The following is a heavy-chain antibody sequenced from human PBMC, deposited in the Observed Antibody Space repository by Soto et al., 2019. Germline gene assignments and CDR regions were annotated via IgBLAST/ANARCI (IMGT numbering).Heavy chain of an antibody. CDR1: GGTFSSYA. CDR2: IIPIFGTA. D-gene: IGHD2-2*01. Sequence: QVQLVQSGAEVKKPGSSVKVSCKASGGTFSSYAISWVRQAPGQGLEWMGGIIPIFGTANYAQKFQGRVTITADESTSTAYMELSSLRSEDTAVYYCARDEGYCISNCCYHYGMDVWGQGTTFTVSS. CDR3: ARDEGYCISNCCYHYGMDV. J-gene: IGHJ6*02. V-gene: IGHV1-69*12.